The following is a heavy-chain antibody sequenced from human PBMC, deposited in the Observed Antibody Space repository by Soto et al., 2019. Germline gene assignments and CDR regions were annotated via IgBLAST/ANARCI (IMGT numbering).Heavy chain of an antibody. CDR1: GYTFTGYA. Sequence: QVQLVQSGAEAKKPGASVKVSCKASGYTFTGYALHWVRQAPGQRLEWMGWINAGNGNTKYSQKFQGRVTITRDTSASTAYMELSSLRSEDTAVYYCARAVAVADDFDYWGQGTLVTVSS. D-gene: IGHD6-19*01. CDR3: ARAVAVADDFDY. V-gene: IGHV1-3*01. CDR2: INAGNGNT. J-gene: IGHJ4*02.